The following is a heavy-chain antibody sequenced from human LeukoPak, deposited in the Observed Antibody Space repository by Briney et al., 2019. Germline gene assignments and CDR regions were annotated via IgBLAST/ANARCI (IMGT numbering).Heavy chain of an antibody. J-gene: IGHJ5*02. Sequence: LSLTCTVSGGSISSSSYYWGWVRQAPGKGLEWVSYISSSGSTIYYADSVKGRFTISRDNAKNSLYLQMNSLRAEDTAVYYCARDPRYYDSSGDDWFDPWGQGTLVTVSS. V-gene: IGHV3-48*03. CDR3: ARDPRYYDSSGDDWFDP. CDR2: ISSSGSTI. D-gene: IGHD3-22*01. CDR1: GGSISSSSYY.